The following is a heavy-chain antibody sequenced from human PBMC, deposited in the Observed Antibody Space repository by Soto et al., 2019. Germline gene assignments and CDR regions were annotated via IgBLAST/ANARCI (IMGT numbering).Heavy chain of an antibody. CDR3: SRELARIRYGYYFDY. CDR1: GYTFTSYY. CDR2: INPSGGST. V-gene: IGHV1-46*01. D-gene: IGHD3-9*01. J-gene: IGHJ4*02. Sequence: ASVKVSCKASGYTFTSYYMHWVRQAPEQGLEWMGIINPSGGSTSYAQKFQGRVTMTRDTSTSTVYMELSSLRSEDTAVCFFSRELARIRYGYYFDYWGQGTLVTVSS.